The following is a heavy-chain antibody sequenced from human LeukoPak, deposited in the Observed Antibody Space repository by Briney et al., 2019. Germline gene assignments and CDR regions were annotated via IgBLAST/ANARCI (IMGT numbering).Heavy chain of an antibody. CDR2: IYSGGST. D-gene: IGHD6-6*01. V-gene: IGHV3-53*01. J-gene: IGHJ6*02. Sequence: GGSLRLSCAASGFTVSSNYMSWVRQAPGKGLEWVSVIYSGGSTYYADSVKGRFTISRDNSKNTLYLQMNSLRAEDTAVYYCARDLIIEQLGYYYGMDVWGQGTTVTVSS. CDR1: GFTVSSNY. CDR3: ARDLIIEQLGYYYGMDV.